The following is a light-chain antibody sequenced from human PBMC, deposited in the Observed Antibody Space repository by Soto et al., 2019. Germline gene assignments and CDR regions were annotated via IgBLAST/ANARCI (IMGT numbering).Light chain of an antibody. Sequence: QSALTQPASVSGSPGQSITISCTGSSSDVGGYNYVSWYQQHPGKAPKLMIYDVTYRPSGVSDRFSGSKSGNTASLTISGLQAEDEADYYCSSYTGSGTLVVFGGGTQLTVL. J-gene: IGLJ2*01. CDR2: DVT. CDR1: SSDVGGYNY. CDR3: SSYTGSGTLVV. V-gene: IGLV2-14*01.